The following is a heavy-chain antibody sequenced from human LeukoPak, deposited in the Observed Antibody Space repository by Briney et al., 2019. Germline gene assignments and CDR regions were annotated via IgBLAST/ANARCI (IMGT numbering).Heavy chain of an antibody. CDR1: GGSISNYY. Sequence: PSETLSLTCTVSGGSISNYYWNWIRQPAGKGLEWIGRIYTSGSTNYNPSLKSRVTMTVDTSKNQFSLKLSSVTAADTAVYYCAREETAYCGGDCYSFDAFDIWGQGTMVTVSS. J-gene: IGHJ3*02. V-gene: IGHV4-4*07. CDR2: IYTSGST. D-gene: IGHD2-21*02. CDR3: AREETAYCGGDCYSFDAFDI.